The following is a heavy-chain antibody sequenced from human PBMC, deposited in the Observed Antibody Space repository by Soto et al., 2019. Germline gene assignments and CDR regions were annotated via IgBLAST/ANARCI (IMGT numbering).Heavy chain of an antibody. CDR1: GGSISSSNW. CDR2: IYHSGST. J-gene: IGHJ4*02. V-gene: IGHV4-4*02. D-gene: IGHD1-1*01. Sequence: SETMSLTCAFSGGSISSSNWWSWVRQPQGKGLEWIGEIYHSGSTNYNPSLKSRVTISVDKSKNQFSLKLSSVTAAVTSLFYCARVDNRYVLYYFDYWGQGTLVTVSS. CDR3: ARVDNRYVLYYFDY.